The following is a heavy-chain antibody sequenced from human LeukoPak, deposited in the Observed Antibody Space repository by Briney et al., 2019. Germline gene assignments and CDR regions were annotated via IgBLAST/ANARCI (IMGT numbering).Heavy chain of an antibody. Sequence: PSASVKVSCKASGYTFTSYDINWVRQATGQGLEWMGWMNPNSGNTGYAQKFQGRVTITRDTSISTAYMELGRLRSDDTAVYYCARDLPLLRIYFDYWGQGTLVTVSS. D-gene: IGHD1-26*01. J-gene: IGHJ4*02. CDR1: GYTFTSYD. CDR3: ARDLPLLRIYFDY. V-gene: IGHV1-8*03. CDR2: MNPNSGNT.